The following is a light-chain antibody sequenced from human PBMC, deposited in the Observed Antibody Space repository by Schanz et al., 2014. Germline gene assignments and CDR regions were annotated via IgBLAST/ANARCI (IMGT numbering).Light chain of an antibody. Sequence: QSVLTQPPSVSGAPGQRVTISCTGSTSNIGTGYHVHWYQHFPGTAPKLLIFGDSNRPSGVPGRFSGSKSGTSASLAITGLQAEDEADYYCSSYTSSSTLIFGGGTKLTVL. CDR1: TSNIGTGYH. V-gene: IGLV1-40*01. J-gene: IGLJ2*01. CDR2: GDS. CDR3: SSYTSSSTLI.